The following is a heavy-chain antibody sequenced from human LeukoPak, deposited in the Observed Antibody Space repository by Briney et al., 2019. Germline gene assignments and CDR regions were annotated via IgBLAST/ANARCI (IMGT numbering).Heavy chain of an antibody. CDR3: ARGRGIDY. Sequence: PGGSLRLSCADSGFTLSNYWMSWVRQAQGKGLEWVANINQDGTEKYYVDSVKGRFTISRDNAKNSLHLQMNSLRAEDTAVYYCARGRGIDYWGQGTLVTVSS. CDR2: INQDGTEK. J-gene: IGHJ4*02. D-gene: IGHD3-10*01. V-gene: IGHV3-7*04. CDR1: GFTLSNYW.